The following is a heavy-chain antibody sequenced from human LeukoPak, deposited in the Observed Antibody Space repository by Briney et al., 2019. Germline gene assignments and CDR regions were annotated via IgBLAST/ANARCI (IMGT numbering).Heavy chain of an antibody. CDR2: ISISSDYI. Sequence: PGGSLRLSCAASGFTFSGYSMNWVRQAPGKGLEWVSSISISSDYIYYADSVKGRFTISRDNAQNSLYLQMNSLRAEDTAIYYCVRDRGTYRPIDYWGQGTLVTVSS. V-gene: IGHV3-21*04. D-gene: IGHD1-26*01. CDR3: VRDRGTYRPIDY. CDR1: GFTFSGYS. J-gene: IGHJ4*02.